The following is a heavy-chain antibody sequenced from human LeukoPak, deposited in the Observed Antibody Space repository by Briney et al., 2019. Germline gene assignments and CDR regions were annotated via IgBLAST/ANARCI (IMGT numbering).Heavy chain of an antibody. V-gene: IGHV1-2*02. Sequence: GASVKVSCKASGYTFTGYYMHWVRQAPGQGLEWMGWINPNSGGTNYAQKFQGRVTMTRDTSISTAYMELSRLRSDDTAVYYCAGSRSSSWYYFDYWGQGTLVTVSS. CDR2: INPNSGGT. CDR3: AGSRSSSWYYFDY. J-gene: IGHJ4*02. CDR1: GYTFTGYY. D-gene: IGHD6-13*01.